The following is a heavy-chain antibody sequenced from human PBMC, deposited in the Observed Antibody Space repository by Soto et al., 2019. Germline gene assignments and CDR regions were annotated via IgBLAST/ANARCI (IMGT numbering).Heavy chain of an antibody. Sequence: VSLRLSCAASGFTFSNYAMSWVRQAPGKGLEWVSAISGGGGDTYYADSVKGRFTISRDNSRDTLDLRMISLRAEDTAVYYCAKGSRITLVRGVNDYWGQGTLVTVSS. V-gene: IGHV3-23*01. D-gene: IGHD3-10*01. CDR1: GFTFSNYA. CDR2: ISGGGGDT. J-gene: IGHJ4*02. CDR3: AKGSRITLVRGVNDY.